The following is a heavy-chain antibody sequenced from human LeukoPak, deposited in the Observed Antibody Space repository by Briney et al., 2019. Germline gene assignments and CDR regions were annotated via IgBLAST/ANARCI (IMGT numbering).Heavy chain of an antibody. D-gene: IGHD4-11*01. V-gene: IGHV4-34*01. J-gene: IGHJ4*02. CDR2: INHSGST. Sequence: SETLSLTCAVYGGSFSGYYWSWIRQPPGKGLEWIGEINHSGSTNYNPSLKSRVTISVDTSKNQFSLKLSSVTAADTAVYYCARRAPTVTELEEGFDYWGQGTLVTVSS. CDR3: ARRAPTVTELEEGFDY. CDR1: GGSFSGYY.